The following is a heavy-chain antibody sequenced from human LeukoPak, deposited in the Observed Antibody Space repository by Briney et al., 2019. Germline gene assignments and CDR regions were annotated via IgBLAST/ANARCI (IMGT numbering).Heavy chain of an antibody. CDR1: GGSISSGSYY. Sequence: SETLSLTCTVSGGSISSGSYYWSWIRQPAGKGLEWIGRIYTSGSTNYNPSLKSRVTISVDTSKNQFSLKLSSVTAADTAVYYCARAKTYYYDSSGYFDYWGQGTLVTVSS. V-gene: IGHV4-61*02. CDR3: ARAKTYYYDSSGYFDY. CDR2: IYTSGST. D-gene: IGHD3-22*01. J-gene: IGHJ4*02.